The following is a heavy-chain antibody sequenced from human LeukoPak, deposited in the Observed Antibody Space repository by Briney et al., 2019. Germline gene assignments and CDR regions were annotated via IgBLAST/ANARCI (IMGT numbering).Heavy chain of an antibody. V-gene: IGHV3-30*18. CDR3: AKGFGSYYSSGVYMAY. CDR1: GFTFSSYG. J-gene: IGHJ4*02. Sequence: GGSLRLSCAASGFTFSSYGMHWVRQAPGKGLEWVAVISYDGSNKYYADSVKGRFTISRDNSKKTLYLQMKSLRAEDTAVYYCAKGFGSYYSSGVYMAYWGQGTLVTVSS. CDR2: ISYDGSNK. D-gene: IGHD1-26*01.